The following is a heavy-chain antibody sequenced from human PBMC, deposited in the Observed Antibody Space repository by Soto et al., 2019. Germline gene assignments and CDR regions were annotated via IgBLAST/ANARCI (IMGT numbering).Heavy chain of an antibody. CDR2: IYHSGST. D-gene: IGHD3-10*01. CDR1: GGSISSGGYS. Sequence: SETLSLTCAVSGGSISSGGYSWSWIRQPPGKGLEWIGYIYHSGSTYYNPSLKSRVTISVDRSKNQFSLKLSSVTAADTAVYYCARFDYGSGRTDAFDIWGQGTMVTVSS. CDR3: ARFDYGSGRTDAFDI. V-gene: IGHV4-30-2*01. J-gene: IGHJ3*02.